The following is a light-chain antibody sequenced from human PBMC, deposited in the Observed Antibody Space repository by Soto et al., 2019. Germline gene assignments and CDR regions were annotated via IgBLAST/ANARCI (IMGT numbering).Light chain of an antibody. J-gene: IGLJ2*01. CDR3: ASYAGNHRVVL. Sequence: QSALAQPPSASGSPGQSVTISCTGTSSDVGGYNDVSWYQQHPGKAPKLVIYEITERPSGVPDRFSGSKSGSTASLTVSGLQAEDEALYYCASYAGNHRVVLFGGGTKLTVL. V-gene: IGLV2-8*01. CDR2: EIT. CDR1: SSDVGGYND.